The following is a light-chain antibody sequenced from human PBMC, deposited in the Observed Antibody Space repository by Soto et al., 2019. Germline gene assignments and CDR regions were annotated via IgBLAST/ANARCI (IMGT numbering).Light chain of an antibody. CDR1: SSDVGSYNL. CDR3: CSYAGSSTRYV. Sequence: QSVLTQPASVSGSPGQSITISCTGTSSDVGSYNLVSWYQQHPGKAPKLMIYEVSKRPSGVSNRFSGSKSGNTASLTISGLQAEDEAYYYCCSYAGSSTRYVFGTGTKLTVL. J-gene: IGLJ1*01. V-gene: IGLV2-23*02. CDR2: EVS.